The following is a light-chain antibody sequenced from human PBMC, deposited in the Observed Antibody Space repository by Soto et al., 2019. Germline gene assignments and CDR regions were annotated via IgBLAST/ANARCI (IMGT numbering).Light chain of an antibody. CDR2: DVS. Sequence: VLTQPASVSGSPGQSITISCTGTSSDVGGYNYVSWYQHHPGKAPKLIIYDVSNRPSGVSIRFSGSKSDNTASLTISGPQPEDEADYHCSSYTTSNTRQIVFGTGTKVTVL. CDR1: SSDVGGYNY. CDR3: SSYTTSNTRQIV. V-gene: IGLV2-14*03. J-gene: IGLJ1*01.